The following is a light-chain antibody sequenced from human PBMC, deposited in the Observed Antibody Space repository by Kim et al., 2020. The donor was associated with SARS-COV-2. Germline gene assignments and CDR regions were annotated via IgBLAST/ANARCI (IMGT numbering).Light chain of an antibody. CDR1: SSNIGSNT. CDR2: AND. CDR3: VAWDVSLSGWE. Sequence: ELTQPPSTSGTPGQRVTVSCSGSSSNIGSNTVNWYQQLPGAAPKLLIYANDQRPSGVPDRFSGSQSGTSASLAISGLQSEDEADYYCVAWDVSLSGWEFGGGTQLTVL. V-gene: IGLV1-44*01. J-gene: IGLJ3*02.